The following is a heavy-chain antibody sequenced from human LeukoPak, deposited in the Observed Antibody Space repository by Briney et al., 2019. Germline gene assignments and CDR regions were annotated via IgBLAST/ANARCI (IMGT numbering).Heavy chain of an antibody. J-gene: IGHJ5*02. CDR2: IYTTGTT. D-gene: IGHD1-26*01. Sequence: SETLSLTCTVSGGSISTGTYYWIWIRQPAGKGLEWIGRIYTTGTTNYNPSLKSRVTMSLDTSKNQFSLRLTSVTAADTAVYYCARGASGDNWFDPWGQGTLVTVSS. V-gene: IGHV4-61*02. CDR1: GGSISTGTYY. CDR3: ARGASGDNWFDP.